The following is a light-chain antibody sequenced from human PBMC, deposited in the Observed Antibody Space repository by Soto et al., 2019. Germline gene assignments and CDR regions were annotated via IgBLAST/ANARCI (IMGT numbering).Light chain of an antibody. CDR1: SSNIGSKT. V-gene: IGLV1-44*01. CDR3: AAWDDSLKSFV. Sequence: QSVLTQPPSASEAPGQRVTISCSGGSSNIGSKTVTWYQHVSGTAPKLLMYSNDQRPSGVPDRFSGSKSGTSASLAISGLQAEDERDYFCAAWDDSLKSFVFGTGTKLTVL. CDR2: SND. J-gene: IGLJ1*01.